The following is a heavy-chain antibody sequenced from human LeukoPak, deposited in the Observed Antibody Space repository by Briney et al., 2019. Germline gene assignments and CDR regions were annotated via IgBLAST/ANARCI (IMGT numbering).Heavy chain of an antibody. CDR1: GFTFIDYD. Sequence: GGSLRLSCAASGFTFIDYDMHWVRQVIGKGLEWVSAIGIRGDTHYSGSVKGRYTISRENAESSLYLQMNSLRAEDTAVYYCARGGIQVSGIDEFDYWGQGTLVTVSS. CDR3: ARGGIQVSGIDEFDY. V-gene: IGHV3-13*01. D-gene: IGHD6-19*01. CDR2: IGIRGDT. J-gene: IGHJ4*02.